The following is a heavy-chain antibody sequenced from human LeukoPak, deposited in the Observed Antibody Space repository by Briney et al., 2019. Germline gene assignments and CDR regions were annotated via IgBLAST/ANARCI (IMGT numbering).Heavy chain of an antibody. CDR1: GFTFSSYS. Sequence: GGSLRLSCAASGFTFSSYSMNWVRQAPGKGLEWVSSISSSSRYIYYADSVKGRFTISRDDAKNSVYVQMNSLRAEDTAVYYCARDLSSSTTAYFQHWGQGTLVTVSS. CDR2: ISSSSRYI. J-gene: IGHJ1*01. V-gene: IGHV3-21*06. CDR3: ARDLSSSTTAYFQH. D-gene: IGHD6-6*01.